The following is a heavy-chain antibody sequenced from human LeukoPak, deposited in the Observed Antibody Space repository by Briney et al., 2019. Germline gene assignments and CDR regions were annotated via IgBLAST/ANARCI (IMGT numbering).Heavy chain of an antibody. CDR1: GYTFTSYD. J-gene: IGHJ6*03. Sequence: ASVKVSCKASGYTFTSYDINWVRQATGQGLEWMGWMNPNSGNTGYAQKFQGRVTITRNTSISTAYMELSSLRSEDTAVYYCARDSKDYYDSSGNSYYYYYMDVWGKGTTVTVSS. CDR2: MNPNSGNT. CDR3: ARDSKDYYDSSGNSYYYYYMDV. D-gene: IGHD3-22*01. V-gene: IGHV1-8*03.